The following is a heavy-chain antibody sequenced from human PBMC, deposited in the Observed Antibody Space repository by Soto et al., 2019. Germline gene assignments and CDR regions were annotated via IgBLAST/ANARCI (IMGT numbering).Heavy chain of an antibody. CDR2: ISYDGSNK. D-gene: IGHD1-26*01. CDR1: GFTFSSYA. J-gene: IGHJ4*02. CDR3: ARASGSSNDY. Sequence: GGSLRLSCAASGFTFSSYAMHWVRQAPGKGLEWVAVISYDGSNKYYADSVKGRFTISRDNSKNTLYLQMNSLRAEDTAVYYCARASGSSNDYWGQGTLVTVSS. V-gene: IGHV3-30-3*01.